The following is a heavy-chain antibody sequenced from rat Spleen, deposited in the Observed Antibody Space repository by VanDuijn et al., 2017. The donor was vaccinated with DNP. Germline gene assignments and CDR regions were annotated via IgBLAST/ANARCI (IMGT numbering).Heavy chain of an antibody. CDR2: ISTSGGST. CDR3: ASRAPGDYFYGGYFDY. J-gene: IGHJ2*01. D-gene: IGHD1-6*01. CDR1: GFTFSNSD. Sequence: EVQLVESGGGLVQPGRSMKLSCAASGFTFSNSDMAWVRQAPTKGLEWVASISTSGGSTYYRDSVKGRFTISRDIPKSTLYLQMDSLRSEDTATYYCASRAPGDYFYGGYFDYWGQGVMVTVSS. V-gene: IGHV5-25*01.